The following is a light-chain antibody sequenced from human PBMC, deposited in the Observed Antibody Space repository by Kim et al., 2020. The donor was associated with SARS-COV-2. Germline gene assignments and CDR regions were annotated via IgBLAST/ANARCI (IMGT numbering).Light chain of an antibody. CDR1: QDISNF. V-gene: IGKV1-9*01. CDR3: QQLNTYPRT. CDR2: GAS. J-gene: IGKJ1*01. Sequence: ASVGDRVTITCRASQDISNFLAWYQQKPGKAPKLLIYGASTLHSGVPSRFSGSGSGTDFTLTISSLQSEDFASYCCQQLNTYPRTFGQGTKVDIK.